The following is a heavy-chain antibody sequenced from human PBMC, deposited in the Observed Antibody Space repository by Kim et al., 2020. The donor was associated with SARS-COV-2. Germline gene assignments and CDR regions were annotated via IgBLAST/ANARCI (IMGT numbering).Heavy chain of an antibody. CDR1: GGSFSGYY. CDR2: INHSGST. V-gene: IGHV4-34*01. J-gene: IGHJ6*02. Sequence: SETLSLTCAVYGGSFSGYYWSWIRQPPGKGLEWIGEINHSGSTNYNPSLKSRVTISVDTSKNQFSLKLSSVTAADTAVYYCARVRGVTVLLGYYYYSMDVWGQGTTVTVSS. D-gene: IGHD3-10*01. CDR3: ARVRGVTVLLGYYYYSMDV.